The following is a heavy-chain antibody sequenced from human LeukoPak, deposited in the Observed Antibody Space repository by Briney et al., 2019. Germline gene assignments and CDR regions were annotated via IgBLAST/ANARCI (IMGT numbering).Heavy chain of an antibody. D-gene: IGHD6-13*01. J-gene: IGHJ4*02. Sequence: PGGSLRLSCAASGFTVSSNYMSWIRQPPGKGLEWIGEINHSGSTNYNPSLKSRVTISVDTSKNQFSLKLSSVTAADTAVYYCARARNAEQLWGQGTLVTVSS. CDR2: INHSGST. V-gene: IGHV4-34*01. CDR1: GFTVSSNY. CDR3: ARARNAEQL.